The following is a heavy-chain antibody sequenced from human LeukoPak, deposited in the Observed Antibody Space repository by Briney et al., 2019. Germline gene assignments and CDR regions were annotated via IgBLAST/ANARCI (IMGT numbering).Heavy chain of an antibody. Sequence: PGGSLRLSCAASGFTFSSYSMNWVRQAPGKGLEWVSSISSSSSYIYYADSVKGRFTISRDNAKNSLYLQMNSLRAEDTAVYYCARDPNYHDSSGSLGGYWGQGTLVTVSS. CDR1: GFTFSSYS. CDR3: ARDPNYHDSSGSLGGY. V-gene: IGHV3-21*01. J-gene: IGHJ4*02. D-gene: IGHD3-22*01. CDR2: ISSSSSYI.